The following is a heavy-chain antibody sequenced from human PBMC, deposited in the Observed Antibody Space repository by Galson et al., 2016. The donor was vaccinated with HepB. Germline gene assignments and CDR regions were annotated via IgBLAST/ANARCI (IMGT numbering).Heavy chain of an antibody. CDR3: ARVGDGYNFDY. CDR2: IYYSGST. Sequence: TLSLTCTVSGGSMNSGNYYWSWIRQHPGKGLEWIGYIYYSGSTYYNPSLKSRVTISVDTSKNQFSLKLSSVTAADTAVYYCARVGDGYNFDYWGQGTLVTVSP. D-gene: IGHD5-24*01. J-gene: IGHJ4*02. V-gene: IGHV4-31*03. CDR1: GGSMNSGNYY.